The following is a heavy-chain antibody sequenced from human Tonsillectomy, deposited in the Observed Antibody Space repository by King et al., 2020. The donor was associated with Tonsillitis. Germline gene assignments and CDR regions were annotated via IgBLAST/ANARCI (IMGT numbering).Heavy chain of an antibody. CDR2: INSEGRRP. Sequence: VQLVGSGGGLVQPGGSLRLSCAASGFTFSSYWMHWGRQAPGKGLVWVSRINSEGRRPRYAGSVKGRFTISRDNAKNTLYLQMNSLGAEDTAVYYCAREDPVGYCSGGSCPPDYWGQGTLVTVSS. V-gene: IGHV3-74*01. CDR3: AREDPVGYCSGGSCPPDY. D-gene: IGHD2-15*01. CDR1: GFTFSSYW. J-gene: IGHJ4*02.